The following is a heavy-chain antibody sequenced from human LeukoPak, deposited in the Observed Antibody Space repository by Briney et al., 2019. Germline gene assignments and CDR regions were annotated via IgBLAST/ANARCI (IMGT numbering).Heavy chain of an antibody. V-gene: IGHV3-11*06. D-gene: IGHD3-22*01. CDR2: ISSSSNYT. J-gene: IGHJ4*02. CDR1: GFTFSDHY. CDR3: ARGGYDSSGYYYSSSDS. Sequence: GGSLRLSCTASGFTFSDHYMSWIRQAPGKGLECVSYISSSSNYTNYADSVKGRFTISRDNAKNSLYLQMNSLRAEDTAVYYCARGGYDSSGYYYSSSDSWGQGTLVTVSS.